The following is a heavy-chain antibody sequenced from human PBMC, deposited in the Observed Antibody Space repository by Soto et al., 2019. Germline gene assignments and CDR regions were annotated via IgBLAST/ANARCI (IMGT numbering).Heavy chain of an antibody. Sequence: QVQLVQSGAEVKKPGSSVKVSCKASGGTFSSYTISWVRQAPGQGLEWMGRIIPILGIANYAQKFQGRVTITADKSTSTAYMELSSLRSEDTAVYYCARGTTMVRGVNPFDCWGQGTLVTVSS. J-gene: IGHJ4*02. V-gene: IGHV1-69*02. CDR2: IIPILGIA. D-gene: IGHD3-10*01. CDR1: GGTFSSYT. CDR3: ARGTTMVRGVNPFDC.